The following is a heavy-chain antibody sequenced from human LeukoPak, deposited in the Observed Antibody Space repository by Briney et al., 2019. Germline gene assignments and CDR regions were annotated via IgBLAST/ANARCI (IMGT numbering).Heavy chain of an antibody. D-gene: IGHD4-17*01. CDR1: GYTFTSYG. J-gene: IGHJ5*02. CDR3: ARVVYGDYTVYNWFDP. V-gene: IGHV1-18*01. CDR2: ISAYNGNT. Sequence: ASVKVSCKASGYTFTSYGISWVRQAPGQGLEWMGWISAYNGNTNYAQKFQGRVTITRNTSISTAYMELSSLRSEDTAVYYCARVVYGDYTVYNWFDPWGQGTLVTVSS.